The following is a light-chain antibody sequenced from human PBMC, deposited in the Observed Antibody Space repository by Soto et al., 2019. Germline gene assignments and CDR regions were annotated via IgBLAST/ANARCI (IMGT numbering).Light chain of an antibody. Sequence: QSALTQPASVSGSPGQSITISCTGTSSDVGGYNHVSWYQQHPGKAPKLMIYEVSNRPSGVSNRFSGSKSGNTASLTISGLQAEEEADYYCSSYTSSSTSVFGTGTKVTVL. CDR2: EVS. CDR3: SSYTSSSTSV. CDR1: SSDVGGYNH. V-gene: IGLV2-14*01. J-gene: IGLJ1*01.